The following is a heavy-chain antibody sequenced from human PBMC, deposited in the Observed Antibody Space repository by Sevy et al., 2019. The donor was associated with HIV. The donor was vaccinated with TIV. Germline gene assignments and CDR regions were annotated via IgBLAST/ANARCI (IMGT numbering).Heavy chain of an antibody. CDR3: ARIQQVVNYYNYYGLDV. Sequence: SDTLSLTCSVYDGSLSGYYWSWIRQSPGRGLEWIGEVHHSGSTNYNPSFKSRVTMSVDTSKNQFSLNLSSVTAADAAVYYCARIQQVVNYYNYYGLDVWGQGTTVTVSS. CDR1: DGSLSGYY. CDR2: VHHSGST. V-gene: IGHV4-34*01. J-gene: IGHJ6*02. D-gene: IGHD6-13*01.